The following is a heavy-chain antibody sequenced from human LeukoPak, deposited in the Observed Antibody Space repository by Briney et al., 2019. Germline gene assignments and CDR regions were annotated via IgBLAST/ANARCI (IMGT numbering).Heavy chain of an antibody. Sequence: SETLSLTCIVSGGSISSSDYYWGWIRQPPGTGLEWIGSIYYSGSTDYDPSLKSRVTISVDTSKNQFSLKLSSVTAADTAVYYCARQHHAEGIYWGQGTLVTVSS. V-gene: IGHV4-39*01. D-gene: IGHD1-14*01. CDR3: ARQHHAEGIY. CDR1: GGSISSSDYY. J-gene: IGHJ4*02. CDR2: IYYSGST.